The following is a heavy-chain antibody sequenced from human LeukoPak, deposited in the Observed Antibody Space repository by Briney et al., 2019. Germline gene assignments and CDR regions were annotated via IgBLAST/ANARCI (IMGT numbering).Heavy chain of an antibody. CDR2: VYYSGDT. J-gene: IGHJ4*02. Sequence: SETLSLTCSVSDGSISSRNYYWGWIRQPPGRGLEWIGSVYYSGDTYSNPSLKSRVTVSVDTSKNQFSLRLYSVTAADTAVYYCARLLGIAVAGFLDYWGQGTLVTVSS. CDR1: DGSISSRNYY. CDR3: ARLLGIAVAGFLDY. D-gene: IGHD6-19*01. V-gene: IGHV4-39*01.